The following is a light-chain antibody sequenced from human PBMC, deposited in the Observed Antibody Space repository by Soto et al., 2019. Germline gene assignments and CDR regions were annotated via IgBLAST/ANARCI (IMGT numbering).Light chain of an antibody. V-gene: IGKV3-15*01. CDR1: QSVSSN. J-gene: IGKJ1*01. CDR3: QQYNNLAKT. CDR2: GAS. Sequence: EIVMTQSPATLSVSPGERATLSCRASQSVSSNLAWYQQKPGQAPRLLIYGASTRATGIPARFSGSGSGTEFTLTISSLQSEDFAVYYCQQYNNLAKTFGQGTKVEIK.